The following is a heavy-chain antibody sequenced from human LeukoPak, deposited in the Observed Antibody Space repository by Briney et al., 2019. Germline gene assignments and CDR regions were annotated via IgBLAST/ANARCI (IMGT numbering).Heavy chain of an antibody. Sequence: PGGSLRLSCAASGFTFSNYGMHWVRQAPGKGLEWVAIIWYDGSNKYYTDSVRGRFTISRDNSKSTLYVQMNNLRAEDTAVYYCAKLGDTSGRAHWGQGTLVTVSS. CDR3: AKLGDTSGRAH. CDR1: GFTFSNYG. V-gene: IGHV3-33*06. J-gene: IGHJ4*02. CDR2: IWYDGSNK. D-gene: IGHD2-21*01.